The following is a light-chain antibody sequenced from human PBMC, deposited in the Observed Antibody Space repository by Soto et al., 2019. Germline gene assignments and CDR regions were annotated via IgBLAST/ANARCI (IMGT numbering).Light chain of an antibody. J-gene: IGLJ1*01. CDR1: SSNIGSNT. V-gene: IGLV1-44*01. Sequence: QSVLTQPPSASGTPGQRVTISCSGSSSNIGSNTVSWYQQLPGTAPKLLIYSNNQRPSGVPDRFSGSKSGTSASLAISGLQSEDEADYYCLSHRGGDSHVFGTGTKLTVL. CDR3: LSHRGGDSHV. CDR2: SNN.